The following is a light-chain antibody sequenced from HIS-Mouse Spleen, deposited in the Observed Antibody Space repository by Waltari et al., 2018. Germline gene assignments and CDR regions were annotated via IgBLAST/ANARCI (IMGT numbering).Light chain of an antibody. CDR1: SSDVGGYNY. J-gene: IGLJ2*01. CDR2: DVS. CDR3: SSYTSRSTVV. Sequence: ALTQPASVSGSPGQAFTIPCTGTSSDVGGYNYVPGYQQDTGTAPKLMIYDVSSRPSGVSDRVSGSMSGNTASLTISGLQAEDEADYYCSSYTSRSTVVFGGGTKLTVL. V-gene: IGLV2-14*03.